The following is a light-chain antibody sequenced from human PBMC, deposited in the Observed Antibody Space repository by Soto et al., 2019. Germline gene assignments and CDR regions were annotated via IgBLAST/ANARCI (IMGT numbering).Light chain of an antibody. J-gene: IGKJ5*01. CDR3: QQRSNWPPEVT. CDR2: DAS. CDR1: QSVSSY. V-gene: IGKV3-11*01. Sequence: EIVLTQSPATLSLSPGERATLSCRASQSVSSYLAWYQQKPGQAPRLLIYDASNRATGIPARFSGSGSGTDFTLTISSLEPEDFAVYYCQQRSNWPPEVTFGQGTDWRL.